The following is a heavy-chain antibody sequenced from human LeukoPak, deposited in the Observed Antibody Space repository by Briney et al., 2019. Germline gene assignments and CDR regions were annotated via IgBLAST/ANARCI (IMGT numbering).Heavy chain of an antibody. J-gene: IGHJ3*02. CDR3: ARDRITIETRAFDS. V-gene: IGHV4-30-4*08. CDR1: GGPISSGDYY. CDR2: IYYSGST. D-gene: IGHD3-3*01. Sequence: SQTPSLTCTVSGGPISSGDYYWSWIRQPPGKGLEWIGYIYYSGSTYYNPSLKSRVTISVDTSNNQFSLKLSSVTAADTAVYYCARDRITIETRAFDSWGQGTMVTVSS.